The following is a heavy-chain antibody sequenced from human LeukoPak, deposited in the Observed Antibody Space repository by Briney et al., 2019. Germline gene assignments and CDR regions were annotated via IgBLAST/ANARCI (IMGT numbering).Heavy chain of an antibody. CDR2: IYYSGST. D-gene: IGHD2-2*01. CDR3: ASPGYCSSTSCSWWFDP. CDR1: GGSISSSSYY. J-gene: IGHJ5*02. V-gene: IGHV4-39*01. Sequence: SETLSLTCTVSGGSISSSSYYWGWIRQPPGKGLEWIGSIYYSGSTYYNPSLKSRVTISVDTSKNQFSLKLSSVTAADTAVYYCASPGYCSSTSCSWWFDPWGQGTLVTVSP.